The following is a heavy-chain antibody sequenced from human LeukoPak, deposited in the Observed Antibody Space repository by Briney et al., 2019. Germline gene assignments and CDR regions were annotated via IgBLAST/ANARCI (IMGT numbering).Heavy chain of an antibody. CDR1: GFTFSSYG. CDR3: ARDDIAVAGNDAFDI. V-gene: IGHV3-33*01. J-gene: IGHJ3*02. CDR2: IWYDGSNK. Sequence: GGSLRLSCAASGFTFSSYGMHWVRQAPGKGLEWVAVIWYDGSNKYYADSVKGRFTISRDNSKNTLCLQMNSLRAEDTAVYYCARDDIAVAGNDAFDIWGQGTMVTVSS. D-gene: IGHD6-19*01.